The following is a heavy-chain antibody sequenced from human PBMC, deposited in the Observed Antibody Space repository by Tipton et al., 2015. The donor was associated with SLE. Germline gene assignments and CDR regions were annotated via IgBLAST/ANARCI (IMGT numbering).Heavy chain of an antibody. D-gene: IGHD6-19*01. CDR2: ISSGGSTI. J-gene: IGHJ4*02. CDR1: GFTVSSNY. V-gene: IGHV3-11*01. Sequence: GSLRLSCAASGFTVSSNYMSWIRQAPGKGLEWVSYISSGGSTIYYADSVKGRFTISRDNAKNLLYLQMSSLRAVDTAVYYCARGLIRRGAVAGTFDYWGQGTLVTVSS. CDR3: ARGLIRRGAVAGTFDY.